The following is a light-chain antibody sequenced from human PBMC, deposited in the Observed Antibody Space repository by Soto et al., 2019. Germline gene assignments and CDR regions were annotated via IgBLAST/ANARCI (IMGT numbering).Light chain of an antibody. Sequence: DIVMTQTPLSLSVTPGQPASISCKSSQSLLQSDGKTHLYWYLQRPGQPPQLLIYGVIKRFSGVPHRFSGSGSGTDFTLTISNLQPEDFAGYYCQQTYSSPITFGQGTRLEIK. V-gene: IGKV2D-29*01. J-gene: IGKJ5*01. CDR2: GVI. CDR1: QSLLQSDGKTH. CDR3: QQTYSSPIT.